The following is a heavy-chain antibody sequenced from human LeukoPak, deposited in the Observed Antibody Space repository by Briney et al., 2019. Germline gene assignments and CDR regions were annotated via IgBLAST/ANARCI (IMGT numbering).Heavy chain of an antibody. CDR3: ARANWNDARGYYYYMDV. D-gene: IGHD1-1*01. CDR2: IYYSGST. CDR1: GGSISSYY. J-gene: IGHJ6*03. V-gene: IGHV4-59*01. Sequence: SETLSLTCTVSGGSISSYYWSWIRQPPGKGLEWIGYIYYSGSTNYNPSLKSRVTISVDTSKNQFSLKLSSVTAADTAVYYCARANWNDARGYYYYMDVWGKGTTVTVSS.